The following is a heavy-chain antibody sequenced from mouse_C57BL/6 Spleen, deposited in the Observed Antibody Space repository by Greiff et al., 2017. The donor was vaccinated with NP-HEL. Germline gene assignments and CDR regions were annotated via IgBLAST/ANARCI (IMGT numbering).Heavy chain of an antibody. D-gene: IGHD4-1*01. J-gene: IGHJ3*01. V-gene: IGHV2-2*01. CDR2: IWSGGST. CDR3: ASQLTGPFAY. Sequence: QVQLQQSGPGLVQPSQSLSITCTVSGFSLTSYGVHWVRQSPGKGLEWLGVIWSGGSTDYNAAFISRLSISKDNSKSQVFFKMSSLQADDTAIYYCASQLTGPFAYWGQGTLVTVSA. CDR1: GFSLTSYG.